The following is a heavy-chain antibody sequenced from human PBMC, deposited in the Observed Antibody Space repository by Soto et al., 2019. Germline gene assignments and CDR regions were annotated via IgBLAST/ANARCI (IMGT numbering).Heavy chain of an antibody. V-gene: IGHV3-21*01. J-gene: IGHJ4*02. CDR2: ISSGSSDT. CDR3: ASFSGATYGDYGGGINY. D-gene: IGHD4-17*01. CDR1: GFTFSRVS. Sequence: GGSLRLSCEASGFTFSRVSMNWVRQVPGKGLEWVASISSGSSDTWYADSVKGRFIISRDNAQNSLFLQMNTLRPEDTAVYFCASFSGATYGDYGGGINYWGQGTLVTVSS.